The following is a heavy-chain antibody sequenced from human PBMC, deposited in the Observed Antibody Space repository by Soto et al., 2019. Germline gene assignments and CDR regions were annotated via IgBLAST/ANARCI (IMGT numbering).Heavy chain of an antibody. J-gene: IGHJ4*02. V-gene: IGHV3-23*01. CDR2: ISGSGDST. CDR3: ARSWTGTHGICSGRNCRHQAGTEGGDF. CDR1: GFTFSSYA. D-gene: IGHD2-15*01. Sequence: GGSLRLSCAASGFTFSSYAMSWVRQAPGEGLEWVSGISGSGDSTYYADSVKGRFTISRDNSKNTLHLQMNYLRAEDTAVYYCARSWTGTHGICSGRNCRHQAGTEGGDFWGQGTLVTVSS.